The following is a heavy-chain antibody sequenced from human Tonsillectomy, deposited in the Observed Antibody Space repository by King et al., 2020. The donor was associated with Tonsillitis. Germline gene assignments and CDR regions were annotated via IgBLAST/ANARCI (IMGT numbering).Heavy chain of an antibody. CDR2: IKSKTDGGTT. CDR1: GFIFSKAW. CDR3: TTGLVVVAGKVFAY. J-gene: IGHJ4*02. V-gene: IGHV3-15*07. Sequence: VQLVESGGGLVKPGGSLRLSCAASGFIFSKAWMNWVRQAPGKGLEWVGRIKSKTDGGTTDYAVPVKGRFTISRDDSKNTLYLQMNSLKTEDTAVYYCTTGLVVVAGKVFAYWGQGTLVTVSS. D-gene: IGHD2-15*01.